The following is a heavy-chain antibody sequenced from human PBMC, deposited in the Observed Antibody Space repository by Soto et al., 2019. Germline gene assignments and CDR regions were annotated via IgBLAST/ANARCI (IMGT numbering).Heavy chain of an antibody. D-gene: IGHD3-22*01. CDR2: INWNDDK. CDR3: GRRGHDSGFYYYGS. V-gene: IGHV2-5*01. Sequence: QITLQEAGPTLVKVTQTVTPTCTFSGFSLSSTRVGVGWIRQPPGKALDGLALINWNDDKRYYPSLKSRLTIANDTTKNQVVLTMTYRDPVDTSPYYCGRRGHDSGFYYYGSWGQGTPVPFAS. CDR1: GFSLSSTRVG. J-gene: IGHJ4*02.